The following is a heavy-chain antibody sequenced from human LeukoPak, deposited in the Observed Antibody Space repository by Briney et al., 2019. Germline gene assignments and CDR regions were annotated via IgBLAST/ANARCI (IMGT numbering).Heavy chain of an antibody. Sequence: ASVKVSCKASGYTFTGYYMHWVRQAPGPGLEWMGWINPNSGGTNYAQKFQGRVTMTRDTSISTAYMELSRLRSDDTAVYYCARIDWYSSGWYPTYYYYYYMDVWGKGTTVTVSS. V-gene: IGHV1-2*02. CDR1: GYTFTGYY. J-gene: IGHJ6*03. D-gene: IGHD6-19*01. CDR3: ARIDWYSSGWYPTYYYYYYMDV. CDR2: INPNSGGT.